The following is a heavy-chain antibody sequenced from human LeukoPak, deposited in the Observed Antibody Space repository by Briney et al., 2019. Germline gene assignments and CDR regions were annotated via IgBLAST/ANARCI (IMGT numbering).Heavy chain of an antibody. Sequence: PGGFLRLSCAASGFTFSSYSMNWVRQAPGKGLEWVSAISGSSGSTYYADSVKGRFTISRDNSKNTLYLQMNSLRAEDTAVYYCAKDRLEWLLSSDYWGQGTLVTVSS. J-gene: IGHJ4*02. V-gene: IGHV3-23*01. CDR2: ISGSSGST. CDR1: GFTFSSYS. D-gene: IGHD3-3*01. CDR3: AKDRLEWLLSSDY.